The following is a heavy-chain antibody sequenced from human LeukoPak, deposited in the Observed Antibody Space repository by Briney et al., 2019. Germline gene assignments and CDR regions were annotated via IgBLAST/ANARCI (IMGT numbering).Heavy chain of an antibody. CDR1: GFTFSSYA. V-gene: IGHV3-23*01. CDR3: ANPGAYGSGSKTKN. D-gene: IGHD3-10*01. CDR2: ISGSGGST. J-gene: IGHJ4*02. Sequence: GGSLRLSCAASGFTFSSYAMSWVRQAPGKGLEWVSAISGSGGSTYYADSVKGRFTISRDNSKNTLYLQMNSLRAEDTAVYYCANPGAYGSGSKTKNWGQGTLSPSPQ.